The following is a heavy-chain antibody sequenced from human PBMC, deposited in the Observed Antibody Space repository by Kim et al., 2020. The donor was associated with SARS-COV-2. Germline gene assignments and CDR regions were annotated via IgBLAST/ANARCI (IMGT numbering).Heavy chain of an antibody. CDR3: ALTTYYYGSGSQGGFDY. V-gene: IGHV1-3*01. D-gene: IGHD3-10*01. J-gene: IGHJ4*02. Sequence: ASVKVSCKASGYTFTKNAMHWVRQAPGQRLEWMGWIIVDSDNTKYSQNFQGRVTITRDTSASTVYMELSSLRSEDAAVYYCALTTYYYGSGSQGGFDYWGQGTVVTVSS. CDR1: GYTFTKNA. CDR2: IIVDSDNT.